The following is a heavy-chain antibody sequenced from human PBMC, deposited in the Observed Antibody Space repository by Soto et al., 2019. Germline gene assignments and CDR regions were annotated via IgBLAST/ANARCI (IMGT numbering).Heavy chain of an antibody. CDR1: GFPFSSYN. D-gene: IGHD5-18*01. V-gene: IGHV3-21*01. CDR2: ISASGSI. J-gene: IGHJ4*02. CDR3: ARDDGGYSDGRRQYHFDS. Sequence: EEQLVESGGGLVKPGGSLRLSCAASGFPFSSYNMNWVRQAPGKGLEWVASISASGSIYYADSMKGRFTISRDNAKNSLYLQMNSLRAEDTAVYYCARDDGGYSDGRRQYHFDSWGQGTLVTVSS.